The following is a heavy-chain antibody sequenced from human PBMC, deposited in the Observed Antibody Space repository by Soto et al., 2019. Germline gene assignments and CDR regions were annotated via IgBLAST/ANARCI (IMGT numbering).Heavy chain of an antibody. D-gene: IGHD3-16*01. J-gene: IGHJ4*02. V-gene: IGHV1-69*06. CDR1: GGSFRNAA. Sequence: QVQLVQSGPEVKRPGSSVRVSCKASGGSFRNAALSWVRQAPGQGLEWVGGIIPLLGTPNYARKFQGTVTITADKSTTTAYMELSNLKAEDTDLSYCARGRGQFGSSYYFAYWRQGTLVTVSS. CDR2: IIPLLGTP. CDR3: ARGRGQFGSSYYFAY.